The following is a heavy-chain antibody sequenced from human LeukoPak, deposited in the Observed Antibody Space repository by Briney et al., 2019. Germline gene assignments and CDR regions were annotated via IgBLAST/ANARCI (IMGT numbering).Heavy chain of an antibody. V-gene: IGHV3-9*01. CDR3: ARAAWRSVFYYGMDV. J-gene: IGHJ6*02. D-gene: IGHD5/OR15-5a*01. Sequence: GGSLSLSCAASGFTFDDYAMHWVRQAPGKGLEWVSGISWSSGNIGYADSVKGRFTISRDNAENSLYLEMNSLRTEDTALYFCARAAWRSVFYYGMDVWGQGTTVAVSS. CDR2: ISWSSGNI. CDR1: GFTFDDYA.